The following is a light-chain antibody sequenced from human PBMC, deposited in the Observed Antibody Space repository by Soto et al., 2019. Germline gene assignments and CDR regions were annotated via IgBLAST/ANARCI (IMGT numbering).Light chain of an antibody. J-gene: IGLJ1*01. CDR2: DVI. Sequence: QSALSQPASVSGSPGQSITISCTGTSSDVGRYNHVSWYQQHPDKAPKLMIYDVINRPSGISNRFSGSKSGDTASLTISGLQAEDEADYCCSSYTTSGTQVFGTGTKVTVL. CDR1: SSDVGRYNH. CDR3: SSYTTSGTQV. V-gene: IGLV2-14*03.